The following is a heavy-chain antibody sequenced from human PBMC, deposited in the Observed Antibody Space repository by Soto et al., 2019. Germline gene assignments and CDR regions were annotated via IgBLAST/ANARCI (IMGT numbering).Heavy chain of an antibody. V-gene: IGHV3-49*03. CDR2: IRSKGYGGTT. CDR1: GFTFGDFG. CDR3: ASLTSWSQDYYYGMDV. D-gene: IGHD2-2*01. J-gene: IGHJ6*02. Sequence: GGSLRLSCTGSGFTFGDFGMSWFRQAPGKGLEWLSFIRSKGYGGTTESAASVRGRFITSRDDSKSIAYLQMNSLKTEDTAVYYCASLTSWSQDYYYGMDVWGQGTTVTVSS.